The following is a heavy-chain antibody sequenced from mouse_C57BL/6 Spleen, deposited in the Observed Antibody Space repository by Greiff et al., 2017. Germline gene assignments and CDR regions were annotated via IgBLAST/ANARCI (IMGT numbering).Heavy chain of an antibody. CDR3: ARCGNDWYCDV. Sequence: EVQLVESGGGLVKPGGSLKLSCAASGFTFSDYGMHWVRQAPEKGLEWVAYISSGSSTIYYADTVKGRFTISRDNAKNTLFLQMTSLRSEDTAMYYCARCGNDWYCDVWGTGTTVTVSS. CDR2: ISSGSSTI. V-gene: IGHV5-17*01. J-gene: IGHJ1*03. CDR1: GFTFSDYG. D-gene: IGHD2-1*01.